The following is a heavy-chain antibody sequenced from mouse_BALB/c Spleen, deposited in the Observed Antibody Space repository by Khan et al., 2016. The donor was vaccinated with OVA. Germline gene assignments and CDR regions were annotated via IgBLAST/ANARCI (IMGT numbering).Heavy chain of an antibody. J-gene: IGHJ2*01. D-gene: IGHD1-1*01. Sequence: EVELVESGGGLVKPGGSLKLSCAASGFTFSNYGMSWVRQTPEKRLEWVATISSGGSYTYYPDSVKGRFTISRDNARNTLYLQMRGLRSEDTAMYYCATTPGYYGRNYFAYWGQGTTLTVSS. CDR1: GFTFSNYG. CDR2: ISSGGSYT. CDR3: ATTPGYYGRNYFAY. V-gene: IGHV5-9-3*01.